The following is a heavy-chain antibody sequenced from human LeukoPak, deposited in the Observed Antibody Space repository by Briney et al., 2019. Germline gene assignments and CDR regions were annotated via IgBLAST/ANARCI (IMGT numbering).Heavy chain of an antibody. CDR1: GFTFSSYG. Sequence: SGGSLRLSCAASGFTFSSYGMHWVRQAPGKGLEWVAFIRYDGSNKYYADSVKGRFTISRDNSKNTLYLQMNSPRAEDTAVYYCAKGPSVDYYYYMDVWGKGTTVTVSS. D-gene: IGHD2-2*01. V-gene: IGHV3-30*02. CDR2: IRYDGSNK. J-gene: IGHJ6*03. CDR3: AKGPSVDYYYYMDV.